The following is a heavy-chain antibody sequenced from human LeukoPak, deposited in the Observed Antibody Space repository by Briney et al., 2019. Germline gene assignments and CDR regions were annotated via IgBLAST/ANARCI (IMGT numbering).Heavy chain of an antibody. J-gene: IGHJ4*02. D-gene: IGHD4-11*01. CDR2: INSDGTST. CDR3: ARVYHDYSRYTLGY. V-gene: IGHV3-74*01. Sequence: GESLRLSCTASGFTFSSFWMHWVRQAPGKGLEWVSHINSDGTSTSYADSVKGRFTISRDNAKNTLYLQTNSLRAEDTAVYHCARVYHDYSRYTLGYWGQGTLVTVSS. CDR1: GFTFSSFW.